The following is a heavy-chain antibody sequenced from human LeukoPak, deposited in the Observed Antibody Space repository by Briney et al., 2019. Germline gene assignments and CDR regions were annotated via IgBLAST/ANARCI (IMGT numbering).Heavy chain of an antibody. V-gene: IGHV3-21*01. D-gene: IGHD3-10*01. Sequence: PGGSLRLSCAASGFTFSSYSMNWVRQAPGKGLEWVSSISSGSSYIYYADSVKGRFTISRDNAKNSLYLQMNSLRAEDTAVYYCARDSYYYGSESLDPYYYYYYMDVWGKGTTVTVSS. CDR1: GFTFSSYS. J-gene: IGHJ6*03. CDR3: ARDSYYYGSESLDPYYYYYYMDV. CDR2: ISSGSSYI.